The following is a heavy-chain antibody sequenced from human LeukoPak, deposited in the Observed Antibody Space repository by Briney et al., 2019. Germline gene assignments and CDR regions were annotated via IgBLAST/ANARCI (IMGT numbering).Heavy chain of an antibody. CDR2: ISGSGGST. CDR3: ARGRWYFDY. Sequence: PGGSLRLSCAASGFTFSSYAMSWVRQAPGKGLEWVSVISGSGGSTYYADSVKGRFTISRDNSKNTLYLQMDSLRAEDTAVYYCARGRWYFDYWGQGTLVTVSS. CDR1: GFTFSSYA. V-gene: IGHV3-23*01. D-gene: IGHD4-23*01. J-gene: IGHJ4*02.